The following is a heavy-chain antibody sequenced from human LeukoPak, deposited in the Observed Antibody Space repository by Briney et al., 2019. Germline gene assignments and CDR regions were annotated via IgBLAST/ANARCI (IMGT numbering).Heavy chain of an antibody. Sequence: PGGSLRLSCAASGFTFSSYGMYWVRQAPGKGLEWVAVISYDGSNKYYADSVKGRFTISRDNSKNTLYLQMNSLRAEDTAVYYCARGGILELRYYYGMDVWGQGTTVTVSS. V-gene: IGHV3-30*03. CDR1: GFTFSSYG. D-gene: IGHD1-7*01. J-gene: IGHJ6*02. CDR2: ISYDGSNK. CDR3: ARGGILELRYYYGMDV.